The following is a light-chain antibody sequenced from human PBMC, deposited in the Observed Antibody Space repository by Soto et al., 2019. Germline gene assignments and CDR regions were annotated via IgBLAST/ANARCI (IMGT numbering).Light chain of an antibody. J-gene: IGLJ1*01. CDR2: DVS. V-gene: IGLV2-14*01. Sequence: QSVLTQPASVSGSPGQSITISCTGTSSDVGGYNYVSWYQQHPGKAPKLMIYDVSNRPSGVSNRFSGSKSGNTASLTISGRQAEDEADYYCSSYTSSSTSVNYVFGTGTKLTVL. CDR3: SSYTSSSTSVNYV. CDR1: SSDVGGYNY.